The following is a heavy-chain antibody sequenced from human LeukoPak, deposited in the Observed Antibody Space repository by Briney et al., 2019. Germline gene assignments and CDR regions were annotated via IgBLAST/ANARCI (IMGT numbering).Heavy chain of an antibody. CDR3: ARHDGRYSSGWDFDY. D-gene: IGHD6-19*01. V-gene: IGHV4-59*08. J-gene: IGHJ4*02. Sequence: SETLSLTCTVSGGSISTYYWSWIRQPPGKGLEWIGYIYYSGSTNYSPSLKSRVTISVDTSKNQFSLKLNSVTAADTAVYYCARHDGRYSSGWDFDYWGQGTLVTVSS. CDR1: GGSISTYY. CDR2: IYYSGST.